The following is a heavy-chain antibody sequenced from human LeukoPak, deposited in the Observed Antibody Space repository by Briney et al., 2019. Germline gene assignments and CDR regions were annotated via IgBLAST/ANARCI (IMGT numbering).Heavy chain of an antibody. V-gene: IGHV3-74*01. Sequence: GGSLRLSCAASGFTFSDYWMHWVRQAPGKGLVWVSRINSDGGSTTYADSVKGRFTISRDNAKNTLYLQMNNLRAEDTAVYYCAIGSYALGWGQGTLVTVSS. J-gene: IGHJ4*02. CDR1: GFTFSDYW. D-gene: IGHD3-16*01. CDR3: AIGSYALG. CDR2: INSDGGST.